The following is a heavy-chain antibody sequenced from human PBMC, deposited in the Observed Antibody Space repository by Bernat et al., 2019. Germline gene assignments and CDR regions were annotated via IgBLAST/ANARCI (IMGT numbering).Heavy chain of an antibody. CDR3: AREPGGDYYYGMDV. J-gene: IGHJ6*02. V-gene: IGHV1-69*04. D-gene: IGHD3-16*01. CDR1: GGTFSSYA. Sequence: QVQLVQSGADVKKPGSSVKVSCKASGGTFSSYAISWVRQAPGQGLEWMGRIIPILGIANYAQKFQGRVTITADKSTSTAYMELSSLRSEDTAVYYCAREPGGDYYYGMDVWGQGTTVTVSS. CDR2: IIPILGIA.